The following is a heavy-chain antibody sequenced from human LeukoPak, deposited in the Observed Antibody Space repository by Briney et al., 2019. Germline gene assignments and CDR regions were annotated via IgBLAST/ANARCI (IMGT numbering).Heavy chain of an antibody. Sequence: GGSLRLSCAASGFTFSSYWMSWVRQAPGKGLEWVANINKDGGEKYYVDSVKGRFTISRDNAKNSLYLQMNSLRADDTDVYYCVKDSPPRYSGSPPAYWGQGTLVTVSS. CDR1: GFTFSSYW. CDR3: VKDSPPRYSGSPPAY. J-gene: IGHJ4*02. V-gene: IGHV3-7*03. CDR2: INKDGGEK. D-gene: IGHD1-26*01.